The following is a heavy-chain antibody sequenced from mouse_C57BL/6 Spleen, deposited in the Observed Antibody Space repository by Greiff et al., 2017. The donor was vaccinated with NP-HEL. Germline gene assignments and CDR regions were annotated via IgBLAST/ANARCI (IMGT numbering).Heavy chain of an antibody. V-gene: IGHV5-2*03. D-gene: IGHD2-2*01. CDR3: ARRGYDGGYFDV. CDR2: INSDGGST. Sequence: EVKVVESGGGLVQPGESLKLSCESNEYEFPSHDMSWVRKTPEKRLELVAAINSDGGSTYYPDTMESRFIISRDNTKKTLYLQMSSLRSEDTALYYCARRGYDGGYFDVWGTGTTVTVSS. J-gene: IGHJ1*03. CDR1: EYEFPSHD.